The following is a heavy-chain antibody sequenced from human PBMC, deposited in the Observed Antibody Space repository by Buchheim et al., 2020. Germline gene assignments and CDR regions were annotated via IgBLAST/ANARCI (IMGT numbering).Heavy chain of an antibody. Sequence: QVQLQQWGAGLLKPSETLSLTCAVYGGSFSGYYWSWIRQPPGKGLEWIGEINHSGSTNYNPSHTSRVTISVDTSKNQFSLKLSSVTAADTAVYYCARAATRILRYFDWLTQPYFDYWGQGTL. CDR1: GGSFSGYY. CDR3: ARAATRILRYFDWLTQPYFDY. CDR2: INHSGST. D-gene: IGHD3-9*01. J-gene: IGHJ4*02. V-gene: IGHV4-34*01.